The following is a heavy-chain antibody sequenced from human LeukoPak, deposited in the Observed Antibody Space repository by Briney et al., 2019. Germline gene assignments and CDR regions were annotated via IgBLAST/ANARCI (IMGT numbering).Heavy chain of an antibody. CDR2: IYYRGNT. Sequence: SETLSLTCNVSGGSIDSSSYFWGCVRQPPGEGLEWLGTIYYRGNTYYNPSLKGRVTISVDTSKNQFSLKLTSVTAADTAVYYCATHRMGFVEYSGQGTLVTVSS. D-gene: IGHD2-8*01. CDR3: ATHRMGFVEY. J-gene: IGHJ4*02. CDR1: GGSIDSSSYF. V-gene: IGHV4-39*01.